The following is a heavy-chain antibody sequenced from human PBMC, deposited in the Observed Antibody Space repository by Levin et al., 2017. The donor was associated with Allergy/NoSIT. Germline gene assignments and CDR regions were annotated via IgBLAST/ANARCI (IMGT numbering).Heavy chain of an antibody. Sequence: GGSLRLSCAASGFTFSSYAMHWVRQAPGKGLEWVAVISYDGSNKYYADSVKGRFTISRDNSKNTLYLQMNSLRAEDTAVYYCARDSDYDFWSGYSYYFDYWGQGTLVTVSS. CDR2: ISYDGSNK. V-gene: IGHV3-30*04. J-gene: IGHJ4*02. CDR1: GFTFSSYA. CDR3: ARDSDYDFWSGYSYYFDY. D-gene: IGHD3-3*01.